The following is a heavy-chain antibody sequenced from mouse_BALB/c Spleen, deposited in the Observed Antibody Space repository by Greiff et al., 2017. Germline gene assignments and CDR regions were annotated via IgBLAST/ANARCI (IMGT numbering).Heavy chain of an antibody. CDR3: ARDYRYREYYFDY. Sequence: VQVVESGAELMKPGASVKISCKATGYTFSSYWIEWVKQRPGHGLEWIGEILPGSGSTNYNEKFKGKATFTADTSSNTAYMQLSSLTSEDSAVYYCARDYRYREYYFDYWGQGTTLTVSS. J-gene: IGHJ2*01. CDR1: GYTFSSYW. V-gene: IGHV1-9*01. CDR2: ILPGSGST. D-gene: IGHD2-14*01.